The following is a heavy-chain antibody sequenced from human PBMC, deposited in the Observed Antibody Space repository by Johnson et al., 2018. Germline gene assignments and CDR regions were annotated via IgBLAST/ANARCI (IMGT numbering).Heavy chain of an antibody. CDR2: ISYDGSNR. D-gene: IGHD2-2*01. CDR1: GFTFSTYG. Sequence: QVQLVQSGGGVVQPGRSLRLSCAVSGFTFSTYGMHWVRQAPGKGLEWVAVISYDGSNRYYADSVKGRFTISSDDSKNTLYRQMKSLRPGDTAVYYCAKEDVLVFPVAVGLGWFDPWGQGTLVTVSS. V-gene: IGHV3-30*18. J-gene: IGHJ5*02. CDR3: AKEDVLVFPVAVGLGWFDP.